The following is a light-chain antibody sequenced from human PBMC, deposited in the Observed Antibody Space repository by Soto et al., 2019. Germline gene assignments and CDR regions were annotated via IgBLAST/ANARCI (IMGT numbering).Light chain of an antibody. CDR2: DAS. CDR1: QSISSW. Sequence: QMTPSPSPLSASVRGRVPITFRASQSISSWLAWYQQKPGKAPKLLIYDASSLESGVPSRFSGSGSGTEVTLTISRLEPDDVATYYGQHHNSAGRVGEGTKVDIK. V-gene: IGKV1-5*01. CDR3: QHHNSAGR. J-gene: IGKJ1*01.